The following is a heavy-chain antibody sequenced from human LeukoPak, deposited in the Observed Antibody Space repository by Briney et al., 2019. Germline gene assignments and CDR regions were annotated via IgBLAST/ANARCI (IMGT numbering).Heavy chain of an antibody. D-gene: IGHD6-19*01. CDR2: ISASGGST. V-gene: IGHV3-23*01. Sequence: PGGSLRLSCAASGFTFSSYAMSWVRQAPGKGLEWVSSISASGGSTYYADSVKGRFTISRDNSKNTLHLQMNSLRAGDTAVYYCPRGSSGPDYWGQGTLVTVSS. J-gene: IGHJ4*02. CDR1: GFTFSSYA. CDR3: PRGSSGPDY.